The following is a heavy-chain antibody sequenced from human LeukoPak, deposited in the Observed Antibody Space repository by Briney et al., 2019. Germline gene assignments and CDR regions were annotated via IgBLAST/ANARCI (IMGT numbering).Heavy chain of an antibody. CDR3: AINGVTMVRGVIGLAFDY. Sequence: GGSLRLSCAASGFTFSIYAMSWVRQAPGKGLEWVSSITSSGAGTYYPDSVKGRFTISRDNSENPLYLQMNSLRAEDTAVYYCAINGVTMVRGVIGLAFDYWGQGTLVTVSS. CDR2: ITSSGAGT. D-gene: IGHD3-10*01. J-gene: IGHJ4*02. CDR1: GFTFSIYA. V-gene: IGHV3-23*01.